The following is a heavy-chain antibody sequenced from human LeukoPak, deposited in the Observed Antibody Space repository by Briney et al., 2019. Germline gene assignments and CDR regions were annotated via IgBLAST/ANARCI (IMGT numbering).Heavy chain of an antibody. D-gene: IGHD6-13*01. CDR1: GFTFSTYW. CDR3: ARVAVAAAGTDY. Sequence: GGSLRLSCAASGFTFSTYWMHWVRQAPGKGLVWVSLIKTDGKSTNYADSVKGRFTISRDNAKNTLYLQMNSLRAEDTAVYYCARVAVAAAGTDYWGQGTLVTVSS. J-gene: IGHJ4*02. V-gene: IGHV3-74*01. CDR2: IKTDGKST.